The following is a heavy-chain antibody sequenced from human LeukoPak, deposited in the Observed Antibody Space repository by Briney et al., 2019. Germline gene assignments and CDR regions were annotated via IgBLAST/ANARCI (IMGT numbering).Heavy chain of an antibody. D-gene: IGHD6-6*01. V-gene: IGHV1-69*13. J-gene: IGHJ6*03. Sequence: ASVKVSCKASGYTFTSYGISWVRQAPGQGLEWMGGIIPIFGTANYAQKFQGRVTITADESTSTAHMELSSQRSEDTAVYYCARAHASSSLRNYYYMDVWGKGTTVTVSS. CDR2: IIPIFGTA. CDR1: GYTFTSYG. CDR3: ARAHASSSLRNYYYMDV.